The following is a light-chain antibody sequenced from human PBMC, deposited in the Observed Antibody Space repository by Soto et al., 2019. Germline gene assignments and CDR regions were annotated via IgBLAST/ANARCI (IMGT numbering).Light chain of an antibody. CDR2: KAS. CDR1: QSISSC. J-gene: IGKJ2*01. Sequence: DIQMTQSPSTLSASVGDRVTITCRASQSISSCLAWYQQKPGKAPKLLIYKASSLEGGIPSRFSGSGSETEFTLTISSLQPEDFATEYCQQYNSYQYTFGQGTKLEIK. CDR3: QQYNSYQYT. V-gene: IGKV1-5*03.